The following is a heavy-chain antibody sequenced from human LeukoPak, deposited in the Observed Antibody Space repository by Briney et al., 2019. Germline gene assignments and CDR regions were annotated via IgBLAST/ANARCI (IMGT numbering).Heavy chain of an antibody. V-gene: IGHV3-23*01. J-gene: IGHJ3*01. D-gene: IGHD2/OR15-2a*01. Sequence: PGGSLRLSCAASGFTFTNYAMSWCLQPPAEGVEGVSGIGGGDDDRNHADSLRSRLTISIDNSKSKLSLQMISLRAEDTAVYYCAKEVLSMNGIWDACDLGGEGTMDTVST. CDR1: GFTFTNYA. CDR2: IGGGDDDR. CDR3: AKEVLSMNGIWDACDL.